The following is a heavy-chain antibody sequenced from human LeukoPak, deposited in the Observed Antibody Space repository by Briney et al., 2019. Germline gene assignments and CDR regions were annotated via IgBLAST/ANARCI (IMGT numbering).Heavy chain of an antibody. Sequence: ASVKVSCKASGYTFTSYGISWVRQAPGQGLEWMGWISAYNGNTNYAQKLQGRVTMTTDTSTSTAYMELRGLRSDDTAVYYCARDHPLAYCGGDCYYGFDYWGQGTLVTVSS. V-gene: IGHV1-18*01. J-gene: IGHJ4*02. D-gene: IGHD2-21*02. CDR2: ISAYNGNT. CDR3: ARDHPLAYCGGDCYYGFDY. CDR1: GYTFTSYG.